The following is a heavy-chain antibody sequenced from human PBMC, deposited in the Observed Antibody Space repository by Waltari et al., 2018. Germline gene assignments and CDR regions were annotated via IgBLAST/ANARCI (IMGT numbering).Heavy chain of an antibody. CDR1: GGTFSSYA. CDR2: IIPIFGTA. V-gene: IGHV1-69*05. D-gene: IGHD1-1*01. Sequence: VQLVQSGAEVKKPGSSVKVSCKASGGTFSSYAISWVRQAPGQGLEWMGGIIPIFGTANYAQKCQGRVTITTDESTNTAYMELSRLRSEDTALYYCASEGGMVQGGPYYYMDVWGKGTTVTVSS. CDR3: ASEGGMVQGGPYYYMDV. J-gene: IGHJ6*03.